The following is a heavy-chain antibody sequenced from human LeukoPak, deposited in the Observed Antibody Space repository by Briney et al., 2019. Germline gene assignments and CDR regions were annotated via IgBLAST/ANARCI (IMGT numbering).Heavy chain of an antibody. CDR1: GGSIRSNSYY. V-gene: IGHV4-39*01. Sequence: SETLSLTCTISGGSIRSNSYYWGWIRQPPGKGLEWIGSIYYSGSTYYSPSLKSRVTISVDSSKNQFSLELSSVTAADTAVYHCARQEGVSYFSSGSYFDSWGQGALVTVSS. CDR3: ARQEGVSYFSSGSYFDS. J-gene: IGHJ4*02. CDR2: IYYSGST. D-gene: IGHD3-10*01.